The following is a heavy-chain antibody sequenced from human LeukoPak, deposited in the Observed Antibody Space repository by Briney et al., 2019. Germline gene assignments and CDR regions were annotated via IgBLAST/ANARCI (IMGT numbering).Heavy chain of an antibody. V-gene: IGHV3-74*01. CDR3: ARVKSSSWYEYFQH. CDR1: GFTFSSYW. D-gene: IGHD6-13*01. J-gene: IGHJ1*01. CDR2: INSDGSST. Sequence: GGSLRLSCAASGFTFSSYWMHWVRQAPGKELVWVSRINSDGSSTSYADSVKGRFTISRDNAKNTLYLQMNSLRAEDTAVYYCARVKSSSWYEYFQHWGQGTLVTVSS.